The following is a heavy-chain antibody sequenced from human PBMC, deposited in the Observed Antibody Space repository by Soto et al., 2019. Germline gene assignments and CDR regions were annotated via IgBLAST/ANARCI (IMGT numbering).Heavy chain of an antibody. CDR3: GRCCPDSYAMDV. J-gene: IGHJ6*02. V-gene: IGHV1-18*01. Sequence: ASVKVSCKASGYTFTSYGIAWVRQAPGQGPEWMGWISAYNGRTNYAQNAKGRVVMTTDISTNTVYLELRSLRSDDTAEYYCGRCCPDSYAMDVWCQGTTLKVS. CDR1: GYTFTSYG. CDR2: ISAYNGRT.